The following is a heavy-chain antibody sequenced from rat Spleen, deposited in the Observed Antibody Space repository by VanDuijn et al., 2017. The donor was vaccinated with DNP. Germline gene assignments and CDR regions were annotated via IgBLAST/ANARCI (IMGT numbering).Heavy chain of an antibody. D-gene: IGHD4-3*01. V-gene: IGHV5S10*01. CDR2: IIYDGSRT. CDR3: ATRIIRGTDY. J-gene: IGHJ2*01. CDR1: GLTFSDYA. Sequence: EVQLVESGGGLVQPGRSLKLSCAASGLTFSDYAMAWVRQAPKKGLEWVATIIYDGSRTYYRDSVKGRFTISRDNAKSTLYLQMDSLRSEDTATYYCATRIIRGTDYWGQGVMVTVSS.